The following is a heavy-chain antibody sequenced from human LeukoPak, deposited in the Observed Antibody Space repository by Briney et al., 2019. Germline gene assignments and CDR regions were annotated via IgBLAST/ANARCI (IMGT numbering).Heavy chain of an antibody. Sequence: SETLSLTCTVSGGSISSSSYYWGWIRQPPGKGLEWIGSIYYSGSTYYNPSLKSRVTISVDTSRNQFSLKLSSVTAADTAVYYCARDTSSGWYFPTLRDQITGPRMGYFDLWGRGTLVTVSS. CDR3: ARDTSSGWYFPTLRDQITGPRMGYFDL. CDR2: IYYSGST. CDR1: GGSISSSSYY. V-gene: IGHV4-39*07. D-gene: IGHD6-19*01. J-gene: IGHJ2*01.